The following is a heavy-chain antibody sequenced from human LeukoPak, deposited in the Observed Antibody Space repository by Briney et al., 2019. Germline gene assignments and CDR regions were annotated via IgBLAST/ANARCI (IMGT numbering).Heavy chain of an antibody. Sequence: ASVKVSFKASGYTFTIYYMHWVRQAPGQGLEWMGIINPSSGSTNYAQKFQGRVTMTRDTSTSTVYMELNSLRSEDTTVYYCARGLGYSYGPGDYWGQGTLVTVSS. CDR2: INPSSGST. J-gene: IGHJ4*02. CDR3: ARGLGYSYGPGDY. CDR1: GYTFTIYY. D-gene: IGHD5-18*01. V-gene: IGHV1-46*01.